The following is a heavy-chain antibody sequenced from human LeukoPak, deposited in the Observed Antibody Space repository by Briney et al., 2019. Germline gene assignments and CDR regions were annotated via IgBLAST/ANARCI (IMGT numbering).Heavy chain of an antibody. D-gene: IGHD3-10*01. CDR3: ARDQGNYYGSGSYYRNYYYYYMDV. J-gene: IGHJ6*03. CDR1: GFTFSNYG. V-gene: IGHV3-64*01. CDR2: VSGSGGRT. Sequence: GGSLRLSCAASGFTFSNYGMSWVRQSPGKGLEWVSRVSGSGGRTYYANSVKGRFTISRDNSKNTLYLQMGSLRAEDMAVYYCARDQGNYYGSGSYYRNYYYYYMDVWGKGTTVTVS.